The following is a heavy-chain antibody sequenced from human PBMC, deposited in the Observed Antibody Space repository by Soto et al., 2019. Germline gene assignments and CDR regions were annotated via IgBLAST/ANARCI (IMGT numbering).Heavy chain of an antibody. V-gene: IGHV3-30*18. D-gene: IGHD1-26*01. CDR1: GFSFSSYA. CDR3: AKDPRGIVGAVAWLDS. CDR2: IAYDGSDM. J-gene: IGHJ4*02. Sequence: QVHLVESGGDVVQPGRSLRLSCAASGFSFSSYAIHWVRQAPGKGLEWVAVIAYDGSDMYYGDSVKGRFTISRDNSKKTLYLQMNSLRPDDTAVYYCAKDPRGIVGAVAWLDSWGQGTLVIVSS.